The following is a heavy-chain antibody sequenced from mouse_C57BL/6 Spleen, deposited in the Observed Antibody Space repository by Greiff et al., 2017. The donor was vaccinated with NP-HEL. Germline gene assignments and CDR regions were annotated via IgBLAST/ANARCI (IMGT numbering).Heavy chain of an antibody. Sequence: QVQLQQPGAELVRPGTSVKLSCKASGYTFTSYWMHWVKQRPGQGLEWIGVIDPSDSYTNYNQKFKGTATLTVDTSSSTAYMQLSSLTSEDSAVYYCAREGTTVVASDWGQGTLVTVSA. CDR1: GYTFTSYW. D-gene: IGHD1-1*01. J-gene: IGHJ3*01. V-gene: IGHV1-59*01. CDR2: IDPSDSYT. CDR3: AREGTTVVASD.